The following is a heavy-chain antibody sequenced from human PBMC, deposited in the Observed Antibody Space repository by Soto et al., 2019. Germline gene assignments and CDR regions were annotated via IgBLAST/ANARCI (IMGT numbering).Heavy chain of an antibody. CDR3: SRGRAPGRAAWLDN. CDR2: TYYRSKWYN. J-gene: IGHJ5*02. D-gene: IGHD6-13*01. CDR1: GDIISSNSAA. Sequence: SQTLALTCDISGDIISSNSAAWNWIRQSPSIGLEWLGRTYYRSKWYNDYAVSVRCRITINPDTSNKQFSLQLKSVTPDDTAVYYISRGRAPGRAAWLDNWGQGTQVTV. V-gene: IGHV6-1*01.